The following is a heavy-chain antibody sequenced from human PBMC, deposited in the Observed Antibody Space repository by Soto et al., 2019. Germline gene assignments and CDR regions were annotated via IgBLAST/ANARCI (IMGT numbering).Heavy chain of an antibody. CDR3: ARVGYYDILTGYLSLNYYYYGMDV. D-gene: IGHD3-9*01. J-gene: IGHJ6*01. CDR2: IYPGDSDT. V-gene: IGHV5-51*01. Sequence: GESLKISCKGSGYSFTSYWIGWVRQMPGKGLEWMGIIYPGDSDTRYSPSFQGQVTISADKSISTAYLQWSSLKASDTAMYYCARVGYYDILTGYLSLNYYYYGMDVWGQGTTVNVSS. CDR1: GYSFTSYW.